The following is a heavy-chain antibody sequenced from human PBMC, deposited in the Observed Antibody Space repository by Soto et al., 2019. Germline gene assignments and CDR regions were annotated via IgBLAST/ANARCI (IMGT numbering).Heavy chain of an antibody. D-gene: IGHD2-8*02. V-gene: IGHV3-23*01. CDR1: KFTFSTYA. CDR2: ISGSGANT. CDR3: AKDMVHCTGTRCARYFEK. Sequence: GGSLRLSCAASKFTFSTYAMTCVRQAPGKRLEWVSDISGSGANTYYAASVKGRFTISRDNSKSTLYLQMNSLRAEATAVYYCAKDMVHCTGTRCARYFEKWGRGTLVTVSS. J-gene: IGHJ4*02.